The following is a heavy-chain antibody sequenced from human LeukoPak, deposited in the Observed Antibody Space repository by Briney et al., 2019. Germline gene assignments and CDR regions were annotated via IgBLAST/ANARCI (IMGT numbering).Heavy chain of an antibody. CDR1: GGSISSYY. J-gene: IGHJ6*02. CDR2: IYTSGST. CDR3: ARVPFWSGHYGMDV. V-gene: IGHV4-4*07. D-gene: IGHD3-3*01. Sequence: SETLSLTCTVSGGSISSYYWSWIRQPAGKGLEWIGRIYTSGSTNYDPSLKSRVTMSVDTSKNQFSLKLSSVTAADTAVYYCARVPFWSGHYGMDVWGQGTTVTVSS.